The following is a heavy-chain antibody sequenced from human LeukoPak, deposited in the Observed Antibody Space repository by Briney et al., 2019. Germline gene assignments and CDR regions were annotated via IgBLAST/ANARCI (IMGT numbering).Heavy chain of an antibody. V-gene: IGHV5-10-1*01. D-gene: IGHD3-16*01. Sequence: GESLKISCKGSGYNFITYWITWVRQMPGKGLEWMGRIDPSDSYTNYSPSFQGHVTISVDKSISIAYLQWSSLEASDTAMYYCAIGGPTYFDSWGQGTRVTVSS. CDR3: AIGGPTYFDS. CDR1: GYNFITYW. CDR2: IDPSDSYT. J-gene: IGHJ4*02.